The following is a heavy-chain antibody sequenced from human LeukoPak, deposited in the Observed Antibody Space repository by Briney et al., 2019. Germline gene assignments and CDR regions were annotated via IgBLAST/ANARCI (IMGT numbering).Heavy chain of an antibody. Sequence: PGGSLRLSCAASGFTFSSFGMHWVRQAPGKGLEWVAVISYDGSNKYYADFVKGRFTIFRDNSKNTLYLQMNSLRAEDTAVYYCANAVVPAAMLWFGESWGQGTLVTVSS. J-gene: IGHJ5*02. V-gene: IGHV3-30*18. D-gene: IGHD2-2*01. CDR2: ISYDGSNK. CDR1: GFTFSSFG. CDR3: ANAVVPAAMLWFGES.